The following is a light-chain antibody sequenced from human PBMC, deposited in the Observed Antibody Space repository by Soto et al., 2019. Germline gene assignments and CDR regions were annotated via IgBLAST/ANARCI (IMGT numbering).Light chain of an antibody. V-gene: IGKV3-20*01. CDR3: QQYGSSPRT. J-gene: IGKJ1*01. CDR1: QSVGSNF. Sequence: EIVLTQSPGTLSLSPGERATLSCRASQSVGSNFLAWYQQKPGQAPRLLIYNASNRATGIPDRFSGSGSGTDFTLTIGRLEPEDFAVYYCQQYGSSPRTFGQGTKVEIK. CDR2: NAS.